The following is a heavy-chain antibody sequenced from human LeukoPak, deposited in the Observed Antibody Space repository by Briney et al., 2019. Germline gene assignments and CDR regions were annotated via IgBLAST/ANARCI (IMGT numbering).Heavy chain of an antibody. J-gene: IGHJ5*01. V-gene: IGHV3-11*04. Sequence: GGSLRLSCAASGFTFSDYYMSWIRQAPGKGLEWVSYISSSGSTIYYADSVKGRFTISRDNSKNTMYLQMNSLRAEDTAVYYCAKDYSKTSYYGSGTYYRPNWFDPWGKGTSVTISS. CDR3: AKDYSKTSYYGSGTYYRPNWFDP. D-gene: IGHD3-10*01. CDR1: GFTFSDYY. CDR2: ISSSGSTI.